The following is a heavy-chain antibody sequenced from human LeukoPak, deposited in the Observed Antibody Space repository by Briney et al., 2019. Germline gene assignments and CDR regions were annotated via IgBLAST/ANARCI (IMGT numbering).Heavy chain of an antibody. Sequence: GGSLRHSCAAPGVTFSSYVMRRVRQAPGKGLEWVSYISSSGSTIYYADSVKGRFTISRDNAKNSLFLQINSLRAEGTAGYYCARTVLSPDDSSGYGDYWGQGTLVTVSS. CDR3: ARTVLSPDDSSGYGDY. CDR1: GVTFSSYV. J-gene: IGHJ4*02. V-gene: IGHV3-48*03. D-gene: IGHD3-22*01. CDR2: ISSSGSTI.